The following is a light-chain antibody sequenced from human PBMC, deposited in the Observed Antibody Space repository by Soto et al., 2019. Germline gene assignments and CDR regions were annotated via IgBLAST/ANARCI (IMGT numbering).Light chain of an antibody. Sequence: DIQMTQTPSSPSASVGDRVTITCQASQDIGNYLNWYQQKPGKAPKLLISDASNLEVGVPLRFSGSGSGTHFTVTINSLQTEDIATYYCQQYDVLPLSFGPGTKVDIK. V-gene: IGKV1-33*01. CDR3: QQYDVLPLS. CDR1: QDIGNY. J-gene: IGKJ3*01. CDR2: DAS.